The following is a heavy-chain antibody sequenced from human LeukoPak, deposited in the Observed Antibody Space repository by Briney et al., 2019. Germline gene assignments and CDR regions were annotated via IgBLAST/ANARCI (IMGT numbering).Heavy chain of an antibody. CDR1: GYTFIDYW. Sequence: ASVKVSCKASGYTFIDYWIDWVRQAPGQGLEWMGRIDLKTGDITSAQKFQGRVTMTRDTSISTTYMDLSGLGTDDTAVYYCARDSPHQRFDYWGQGTLVTVSS. CDR3: ARDSPHQRFDY. V-gene: IGHV1-2*02. CDR2: IDLKTGDI. J-gene: IGHJ4*02.